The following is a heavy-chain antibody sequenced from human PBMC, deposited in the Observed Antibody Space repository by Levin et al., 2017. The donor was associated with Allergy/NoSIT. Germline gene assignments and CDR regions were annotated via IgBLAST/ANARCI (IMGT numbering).Heavy chain of an antibody. CDR1: GFTFDDYA. Sequence: SLKISCAASGFTFDDYAMHWVRQAPGKGLEWVSGISWNSGSIGYADSVKGRFTISRDNAKNSLYLQMNSLRAEDTALYYCAKDILPKPRRYSAEPLGMDGWGQGTTVTVSS. CDR3: AKDILPKPRRYSAEPLGMDG. CDR2: ISWNSGSI. D-gene: IGHD1-26*01. J-gene: IGHJ6*02. V-gene: IGHV3-9*01.